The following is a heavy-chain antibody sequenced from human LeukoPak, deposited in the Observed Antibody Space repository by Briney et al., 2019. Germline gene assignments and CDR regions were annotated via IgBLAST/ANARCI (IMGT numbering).Heavy chain of an antibody. D-gene: IGHD3-10*01. CDR1: GFAFSSYG. J-gene: IGHJ4*02. CDR2: IRYDGSNK. V-gene: IGHV3-30*02. Sequence: GGSLRLSCAASGFAFSSYGMHWVRQAPGKGLEWVAFIRYDGSNKSYADSVKGRFTISRDNSKNTLYLQMNSLRAEDTAVYYCAKAPVGITMVRGVTSSGDYWGQGTLVTVSS. CDR3: AKAPVGITMVRGVTSSGDY.